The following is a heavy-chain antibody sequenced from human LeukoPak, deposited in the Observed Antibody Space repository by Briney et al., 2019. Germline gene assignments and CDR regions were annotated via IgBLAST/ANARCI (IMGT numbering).Heavy chain of an antibody. CDR1: GYTFIGYY. V-gene: IGHV1-2*02. D-gene: IGHD2-15*01. J-gene: IGHJ6*03. CDR3: AREQKQDIVGVVAATPSNYYYYMDV. Sequence: ASVKVSCKASGYTFIGYYMHWVRQAPGQGLEWIGWINPNSGGTNYAQKFQGRVTMTRHTSITTAYMELSRLRSDDTAVYYCAREQKQDIVGVVAATPSNYYYYMDVWGKGTTVTVSS. CDR2: INPNSGGT.